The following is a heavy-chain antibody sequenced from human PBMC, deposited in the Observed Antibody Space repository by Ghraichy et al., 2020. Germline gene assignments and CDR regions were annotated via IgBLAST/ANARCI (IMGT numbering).Heavy chain of an antibody. V-gene: IGHV4-61*01. J-gene: IGHJ4*02. CDR3: AREFSNYFDY. Sequence: GSLRLSCTVSGGSVSSGSHYWSWIRQPPGKGLEWIGYIDYSGSTNCNPSLKSRVTISVDTSKNQFSLKLSSVTAADTAVYYCAREFSNYFDYWGQGTLVTVSS. D-gene: IGHD4-11*01. CDR2: IDYSGST. CDR1: GGSVSSGSHY.